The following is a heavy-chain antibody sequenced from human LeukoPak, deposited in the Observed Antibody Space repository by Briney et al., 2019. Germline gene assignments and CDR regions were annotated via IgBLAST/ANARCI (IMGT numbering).Heavy chain of an antibody. CDR3: ARREWSEYHY. V-gene: IGHV1-24*01. Sequence: GGSLRLSCAASGFTFSSYGMHWVRQAPGEGLEWMRRFDPEDGETIYAQKFQGRVTMTEDTSTDTAYMELSSLRSEDTAVYYCARREWSEYHYWGQGTLVTVSS. CDR2: FDPEDGET. CDR1: GFTFSSYG. D-gene: IGHD2-2*01. J-gene: IGHJ4*02.